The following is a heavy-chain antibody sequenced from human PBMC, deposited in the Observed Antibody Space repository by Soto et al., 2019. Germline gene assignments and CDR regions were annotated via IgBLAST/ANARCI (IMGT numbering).Heavy chain of an antibody. D-gene: IGHD3-3*01. Sequence: EVQLLESGGGLVQPGGSLRISCAASGFTFSSYAMSWVRQAPGKGLEWVSAISGSGGSTYYADSVKGRFTISRDNSKNTLYLQMNSLRAEDTAVYYCAKRVLEWLLCMDVWGKGTTVTVSS. CDR2: ISGSGGST. CDR1: GFTFSSYA. CDR3: AKRVLEWLLCMDV. V-gene: IGHV3-23*01. J-gene: IGHJ6*03.